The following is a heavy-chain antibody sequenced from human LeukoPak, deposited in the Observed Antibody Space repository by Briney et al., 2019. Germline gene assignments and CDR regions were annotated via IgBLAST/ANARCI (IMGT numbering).Heavy chain of an antibody. D-gene: IGHD3-10*01. V-gene: IGHV3-21*01. CDR1: GFTFSSYS. CDR3: ASLSMVDDYYYGMDV. Sequence: GGSLRLSCAASGFTFSSYSMNWVRQAPGKGLEWVSSISSSSSHIYYADSVKGRFTISRDNAKNSLYLQMNSLRAEDTAVYYCASLSMVDDYYYGMDVWGQGTTVTVSS. CDR2: ISSSSSHI. J-gene: IGHJ6*02.